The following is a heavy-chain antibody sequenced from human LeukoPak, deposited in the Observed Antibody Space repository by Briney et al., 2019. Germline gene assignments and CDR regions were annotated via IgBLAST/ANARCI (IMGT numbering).Heavy chain of an antibody. V-gene: IGHV4-59*12. CDR1: GGSISSYY. CDR3: ARDETHFYGSGSSNWFDP. CDR2: IYYSGTT. D-gene: IGHD3-10*01. Sequence: SETLSLTCTVSGGSISSYYWSWIRQPPGKGLEWIGYIYYSGTTIYNPSLKSRLTISLDASKNQFSLNLSSVTAADTAVYYCARDETHFYGSGSSNWFDPWGQGILVTVSS. J-gene: IGHJ5*02.